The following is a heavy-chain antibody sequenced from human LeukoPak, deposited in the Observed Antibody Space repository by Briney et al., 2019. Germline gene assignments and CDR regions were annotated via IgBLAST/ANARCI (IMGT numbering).Heavy chain of an antibody. J-gene: IGHJ4*02. V-gene: IGHV3-48*03. CDR3: ARGGEYCGGDCYRKGLGY. CDR1: GFTFSSYE. CDR2: ISSSGSTI. Sequence: HAGGSLRLSCAASGFTFSSYEMNWVRQAPGKGLEWVSYISSSGSTIYYADSVKGRFTISRDNAKNSLYLQMNSLRAEDPAVYYCARGGEYCGGDCYRKGLGYWGQGTLVTVSS. D-gene: IGHD2-21*02.